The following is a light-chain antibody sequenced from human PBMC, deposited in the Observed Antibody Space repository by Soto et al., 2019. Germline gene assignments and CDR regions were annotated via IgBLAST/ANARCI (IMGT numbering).Light chain of an antibody. CDR2: GAS. V-gene: IGKV3D-15*01. CDR3: QQRSNWPPIT. Sequence: EIVMTQSPATLSVSPGERATLSCRASQSVSTKLAWYQQKPGQAPRLLIYGASSRATGIPDRFSGSGSGTDFTLTISRLQPEDFAVYYCQQRSNWPPITFGQGTRLEIK. J-gene: IGKJ5*01. CDR1: QSVSTK.